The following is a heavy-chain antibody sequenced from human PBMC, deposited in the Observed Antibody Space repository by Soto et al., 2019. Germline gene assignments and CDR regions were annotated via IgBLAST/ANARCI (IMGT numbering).Heavy chain of an antibody. CDR3: DRVNEYSSSLLLDS. D-gene: IGHD6-6*01. J-gene: IGHJ5*01. CDR2: IYYSGST. Sequence: SETLSLTCTVSGGSISSGDYYWSWIRQPPGKGLEWIGYIYYSGSTYYNPSLKSRVTISVDTSKNQFSLKLSSVTAADTAVYYCDRVNEYSSSLLLDSSGEVTMVXVS. V-gene: IGHV4-30-4*01. CDR1: GGSISSGDYY.